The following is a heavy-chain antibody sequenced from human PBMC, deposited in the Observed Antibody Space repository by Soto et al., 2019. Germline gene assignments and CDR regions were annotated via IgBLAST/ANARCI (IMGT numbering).Heavy chain of an antibody. CDR1: GDSVSSNSAA. D-gene: IGHD1-7*01. CDR3: ARVVGQLTGTNTIFRWFDP. CDR2: TYYRSKWYN. J-gene: IGHJ5*02. Sequence: SQTLSLTCAISGDSVSSNSAAWSWIRQSPSRGLEWLGRTYYRSKWYNDYAVSVKSRITINPDTSKNQFSLKLSSVTVADTAEYYCARVVGQLTGTNTIFRWFDPWGQGTLVTVSS. V-gene: IGHV6-1*01.